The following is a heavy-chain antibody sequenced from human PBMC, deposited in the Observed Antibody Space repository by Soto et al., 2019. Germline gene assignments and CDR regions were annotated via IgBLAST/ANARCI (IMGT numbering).Heavy chain of an antibody. CDR3: ASSLL. J-gene: IGHJ4*02. V-gene: IGHV3-7*01. Sequence: EVQMVESGGGLVQPGGSLRLSCAASGFTFSRYWMYWVRQAPRKGLEWVANIKEDGSEINYVDSVKGRFTISRDNAKNSLYLQMNSLRVEDTAVYYCASSLLRGQGTLVTVSS. CDR2: IKEDGSEI. CDR1: GFTFSRYW.